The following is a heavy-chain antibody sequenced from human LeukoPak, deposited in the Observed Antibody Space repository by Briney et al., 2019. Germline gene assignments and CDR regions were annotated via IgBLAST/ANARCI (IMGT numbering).Heavy chain of an antibody. D-gene: IGHD3-9*01. Sequence: PGRSLRLSCAASGFTFSSHAMHWVRQAPGKGLEWVAVISYDGSNKYYADSVKGRFTISRDNSKNTLYLQMNSLRAEDTAVYYCARAVDILTQGLSLFDYWGQGTLVTVSS. CDR3: ARAVDILTQGLSLFDY. V-gene: IGHV3-30-3*01. CDR1: GFTFSSHA. CDR2: ISYDGSNK. J-gene: IGHJ4*02.